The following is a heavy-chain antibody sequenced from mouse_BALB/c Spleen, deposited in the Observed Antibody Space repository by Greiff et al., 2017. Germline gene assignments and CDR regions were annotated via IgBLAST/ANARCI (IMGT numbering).Heavy chain of an antibody. Sequence: QVQLQQSGAELAKPGASVKMSCKASGYTFTSYWMHWVKQRPGQGLEWIGYINPSTGYTEYNQKFKDKATLTADKSSSTAYMQLSSLTSEDSAVYYGARADGYYRCAYWGQGTLVTVSA. V-gene: IGHV1-7*01. J-gene: IGHJ3*01. CDR3: ARADGYYRCAY. D-gene: IGHD2-3*01. CDR1: GYTFTSYW. CDR2: INPSTGYT.